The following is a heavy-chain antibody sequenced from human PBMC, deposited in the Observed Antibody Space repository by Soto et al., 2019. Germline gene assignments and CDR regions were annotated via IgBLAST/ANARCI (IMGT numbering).Heavy chain of an antibody. CDR2: IHNSGST. D-gene: IGHD3-10*01. Sequence: SETLSLTCTVSXDSISNAAYYWGWIRQPPGKGLECIGSIHNSGSTYFNPSLKSRVTISVDTSKNQFSLKLSSVTAADTAVYFCTRRSRWYYYGTASYYNLWFDSWGQGTLVTVSS. CDR1: XDSISNAAYY. J-gene: IGHJ5*01. CDR3: TRRSRWYYYGTASYYNLWFDS. V-gene: IGHV4-39*01.